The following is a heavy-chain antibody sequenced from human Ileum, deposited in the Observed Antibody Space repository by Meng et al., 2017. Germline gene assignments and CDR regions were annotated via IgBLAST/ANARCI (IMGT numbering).Heavy chain of an antibody. CDR3: ARDHWGSLDY. CDR1: GASVSSKNDG. D-gene: IGHD7-27*01. CDR2: GST. V-gene: IGHV4-61*01. Sequence: QLQQAGPGLVRPSEPLSPTCTVSGASVSSKNDGWGWIRQPPGKGLEWIGYGSTNHNPSLKSRVTISVDTSKNQFFLTLNSVTAADTAIYYCARDHWGSLDYWGQGILVTVSS. J-gene: IGHJ4*02.